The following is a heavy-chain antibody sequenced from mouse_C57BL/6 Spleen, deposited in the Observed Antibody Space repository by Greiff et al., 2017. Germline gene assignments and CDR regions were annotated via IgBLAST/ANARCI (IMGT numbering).Heavy chain of an antibody. Sequence: LMESGPELVKPGASVKISCKASGYAFSSSWMNWVKQRPGKGLEWIGRIYPGDGDTNYNGKFKGKATLTADKSSSTAYMQLSSLTSEDSAVYFCARIYDGYYESTMDYWGQGTSVTVSS. V-gene: IGHV1-82*01. D-gene: IGHD2-3*01. CDR3: ARIYDGYYESTMDY. CDR1: GYAFSSSW. CDR2: IYPGDGDT. J-gene: IGHJ4*01.